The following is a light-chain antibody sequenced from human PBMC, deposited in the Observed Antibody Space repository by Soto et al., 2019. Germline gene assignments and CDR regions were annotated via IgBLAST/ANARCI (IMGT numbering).Light chain of an antibody. CDR2: AAS. V-gene: IGKV1-39*01. CDR3: QQCYSSPRT. Sequence: DIQMTQSPSTLSAGVGDRVTITCRASQRISTYLNWYQQKPGKAPTLLIYAASSLQSWVLARFSGGRSGTDFTLTISTLEPEDFDNYYCQQCYSSPRTFGQGTKVEIK. J-gene: IGKJ1*01. CDR1: QRISTY.